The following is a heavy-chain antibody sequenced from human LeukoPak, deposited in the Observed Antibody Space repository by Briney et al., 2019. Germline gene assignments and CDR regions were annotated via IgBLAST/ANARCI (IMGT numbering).Heavy chain of an antibody. CDR3: ARGRVGGDFFDY. CDR1: GGSISSYY. V-gene: IGHV4-59*01. D-gene: IGHD4-17*01. Sequence: SETLSLTCTVSGGSISSYYWSWIRQPPGKGLEWIGYIYYSGSTNYNPSLKSRVTISVDTSKNQFSLKLSSVTAADTAVYYCARGRVGGDFFDYWGQRTLVTVSS. J-gene: IGHJ4*02. CDR2: IYYSGST.